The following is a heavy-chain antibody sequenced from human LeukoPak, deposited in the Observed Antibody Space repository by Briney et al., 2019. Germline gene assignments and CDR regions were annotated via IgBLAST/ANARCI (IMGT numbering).Heavy chain of an antibody. Sequence: GGPLRLLCAPSEFPFTRCAMSCVRQAPGKGLEWVSNISCCGGRTYYAAHVKSRYTITRDNSKNNSELQMNSRRAEDRAVYYCTKGCRYSGSLDVRHYWAQETLVTVSS. D-gene: IGHD1-26*01. CDR2: ISCCGGRT. CDR1: EFPFTRCA. V-gene: IGHV3-23*01. CDR3: TKGCRYSGSLDVRHY. J-gene: IGHJ4*02.